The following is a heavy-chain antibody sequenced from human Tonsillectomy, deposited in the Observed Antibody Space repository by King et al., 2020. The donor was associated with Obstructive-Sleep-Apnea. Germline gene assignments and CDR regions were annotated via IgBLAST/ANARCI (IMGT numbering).Heavy chain of an antibody. CDR1: GFTFSSYG. D-gene: IGHD3-16*01. Sequence: VQLVQSGGGVVQPGRSLRLSCAASGFTFSSYGMHWVRQAPGKGLEWGAVISYVGSNKIYADSGKGRFTISRDNSKNTLYLQMNSLRAEDTAVCYCAKDEGGIDYWGQGTLVTVSS. CDR2: ISYVGSNK. CDR3: AKDEGGIDY. J-gene: IGHJ4*02. V-gene: IGHV3-30*18.